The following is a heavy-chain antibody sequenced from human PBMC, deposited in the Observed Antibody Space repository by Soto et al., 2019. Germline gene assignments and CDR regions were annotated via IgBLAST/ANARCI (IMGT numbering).Heavy chain of an antibody. V-gene: IGHV3-33*01. D-gene: IGHD6-19*01. CDR2: IWYDGSNE. Sequence: QVQLVESGGDVVQPGRSLRLSCAASGFTFSDYGMHWVRQAPGKGLEWVAVIWYDGSNEYYADSVKGRFTVSRDSSKNIVYLQMNSLRAEDTAVYYCARTHKSIAVGAFDIWGQGTMVTVSS. CDR1: GFTFSDYG. CDR3: ARTHKSIAVGAFDI. J-gene: IGHJ3*02.